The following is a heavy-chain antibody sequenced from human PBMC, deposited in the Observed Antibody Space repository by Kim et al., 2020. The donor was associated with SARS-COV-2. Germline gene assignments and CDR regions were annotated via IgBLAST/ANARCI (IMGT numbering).Heavy chain of an antibody. Sequence: GGSLRLSCAASGFTFSSYAMHWVRQAPGKGLEWVAVISYDGSNKYYADSVKGRFTISRDNSKNTLYLQMNSLRAEDTAVYYCARGGRGYWGQGTLVTVSS. D-gene: IGHD3-10*01. V-gene: IGHV3-30*04. J-gene: IGHJ4*02. CDR2: ISYDGSNK. CDR1: GFTFSSYA. CDR3: ARGGRGY.